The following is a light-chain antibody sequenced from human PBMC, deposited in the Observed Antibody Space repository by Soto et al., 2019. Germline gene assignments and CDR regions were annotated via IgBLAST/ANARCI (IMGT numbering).Light chain of an antibody. J-gene: IGLJ1*01. CDR1: SSDVGGYNY. CDR2: DVS. CDR3: SSYTSSTTLYV. Sequence: QSALTQPASVSGSPGQSITISCTGTSSDVGGYNYVSWYQQHPGKAPKLMIYDVSNRPSGVSNRFSGSKSGNTASLTISGLPAEDEADYCCSSYTSSTTLYVFGTGTKLTVL. V-gene: IGLV2-14*01.